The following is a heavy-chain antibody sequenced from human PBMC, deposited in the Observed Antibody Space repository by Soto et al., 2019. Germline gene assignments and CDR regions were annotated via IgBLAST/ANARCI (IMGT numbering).Heavy chain of an antibody. CDR3: AIDRSSWYFWDLFDP. D-gene: IGHD6-13*01. CDR1: GFTFSSYS. J-gene: IGHJ5*02. V-gene: IGHV3-21*01. CDR2: ISSSSSYI. Sequence: EVQLVESGGGLVKPGGSLRLSCAASGFTFSSYSMNWVRQAPGKGLEWVSSISSSSSYIYYADSVKGRFTISRYNAKKSLYLQMNSLRDEDTAVYYCAIDRSSWYFWDLFDPWGQGTLVTVSS.